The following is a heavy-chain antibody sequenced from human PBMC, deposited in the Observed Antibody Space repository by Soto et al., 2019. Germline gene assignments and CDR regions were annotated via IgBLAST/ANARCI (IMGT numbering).Heavy chain of an antibody. CDR3: ARDRREGYKRYSEI. D-gene: IGHD3-9*01. CDR1: GVSITSYF. Sequence: SETLSLTCTVSGVSITSYFWSWIRQTPWKGLDWIGSISFSGATYSNPSLKGRAALSVDTSENHLSLTLNSVTSADTAVYFCARDRREGYKRYSEIWGQGNKVNVSA. V-gene: IGHV4-59*01. J-gene: IGHJ4*01. CDR2: ISFSGAT.